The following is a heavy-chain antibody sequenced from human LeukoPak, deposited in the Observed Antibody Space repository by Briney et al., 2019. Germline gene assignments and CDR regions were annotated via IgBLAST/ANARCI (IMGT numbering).Heavy chain of an antibody. J-gene: IGHJ6*03. D-gene: IGHD2-8*01. CDR1: GFAFSSYA. CDR3: SKNRGHCTNGLCHKYHHKDV. Sequence: GGSLRLSCAASGFAFSSYAMRWVRQAPGKGLEWVSSISGSGDRRDSADSVKGRFTISRDNSKNTLYLEMYSLRAEDTAVYYCSKNRGHCTNGLCHKYHHKDVLGKGTTVTVSS. CDR2: ISGSGDRR. V-gene: IGHV3-23*01.